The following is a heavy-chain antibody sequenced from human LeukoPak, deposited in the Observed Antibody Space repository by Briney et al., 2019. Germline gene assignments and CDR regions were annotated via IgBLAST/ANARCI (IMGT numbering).Heavy chain of an antibody. CDR2: IYYSGST. J-gene: IGHJ4*02. CDR1: GGSISSSSYY. Sequence: PSETLSLTCTVSGGSISSSSYYWGWIRQPPGKGLEWVGSIYYSGSTNYNPSLKSRVTISVDKSKNQFSLRLSSVTAADTAIYYCASDGYGAGSYWYYWGQGSLVTVSS. V-gene: IGHV4-39*07. CDR3: ASDGYGAGSYWYY. D-gene: IGHD3-10*01.